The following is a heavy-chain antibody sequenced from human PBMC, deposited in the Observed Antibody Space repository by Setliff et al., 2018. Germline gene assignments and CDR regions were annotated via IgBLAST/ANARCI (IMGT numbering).Heavy chain of an antibody. CDR2: XXXXXXXX. CDR3: VREGVDSRSSTDYRYYMDV. V-gene: IGHV1-69*05. Sequence: SVKVSCKASGGTFSSYGISWVRQAPGQGLEWMGGXXXXXXXXXXXXXFXGXVXXXTGESTSTAFMQLSSLRSEDTAVYYCVREGVDSRSSTDYRYYMDVWGKGTTVTVSS. CDR1: GGTFSSYG. J-gene: IGHJ6*03. D-gene: IGHD3-22*01.